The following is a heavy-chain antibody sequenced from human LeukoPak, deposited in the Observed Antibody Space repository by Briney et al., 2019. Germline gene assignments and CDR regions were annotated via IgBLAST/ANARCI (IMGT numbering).Heavy chain of an antibody. V-gene: IGHV3-30*18. CDR3: ANYGSSWDPVGAFDI. D-gene: IGHD6-13*01. CDR1: GFTFSSYG. CDR2: ISYDGSNK. Sequence: PGGSLRLSCAASGFTFSSYGTHWVRQAPGKGLEWVAVISYDGSNKYYADSVKGRFTISRDNSKNTLYLQMNSLRAEDTAVYYCANYGSSWDPVGAFDIWGQGTMVTVSS. J-gene: IGHJ3*02.